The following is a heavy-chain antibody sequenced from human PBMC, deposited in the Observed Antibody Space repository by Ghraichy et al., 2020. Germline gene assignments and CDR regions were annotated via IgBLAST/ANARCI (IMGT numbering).Heavy chain of an antibody. CDR3: ARSRYYDILTGYPWYYMDV. CDR2: IHYSGST. V-gene: IGHV4-59*01. Sequence: ESLNISCTVSGGSISSYYWSWIRQPPGKGLEWIGFIHYSGSTNYNPSVTSRVIISVDTSKEQISLTLSSVTAADTAVYYCARSRYYDILTGYPWYYMDVWGKGTTVTVSS. D-gene: IGHD3-9*01. CDR1: GGSISSYY. J-gene: IGHJ6*03.